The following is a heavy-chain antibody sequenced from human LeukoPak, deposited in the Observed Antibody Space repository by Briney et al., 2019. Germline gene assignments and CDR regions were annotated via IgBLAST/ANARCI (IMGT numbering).Heavy chain of an antibody. CDR1: GYSITEGFS. D-gene: IGHD3-16*01. J-gene: IGHJ5*02. V-gene: IGHV4-38-2*01. CDR3: ARVGAIPGIDP. Sequence: PSETLSLTCAVSGYSITEGFSWGWIRQPPGQGLEWVASISYYGSTYSKSTLQSRLTISRDTSKNEFSLRLTSVTATDTAVYYCARVGAIPGIDPWGQGTPVTVSS. CDR2: ISYYGST.